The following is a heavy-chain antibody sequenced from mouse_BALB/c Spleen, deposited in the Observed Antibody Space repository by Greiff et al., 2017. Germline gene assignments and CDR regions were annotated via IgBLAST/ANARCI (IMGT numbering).Heavy chain of an antibody. CDR1: GFTFSSFG. D-gene: IGHD1-1*01. CDR3: ARSSTTVVADY. J-gene: IGHJ2*01. V-gene: IGHV5-17*02. CDR2: ISSGSSTI. Sequence: DVKLQESGGGLVQPGGSRKLSCAASGFTFSSFGMHWVRQAPEKGLEWVAYISSGSSTIYYADTVKGRFTISRDNPKNTLFLQMTSLRSEDTAMYYCARSSTTVVADYWGQGTTLTVSS.